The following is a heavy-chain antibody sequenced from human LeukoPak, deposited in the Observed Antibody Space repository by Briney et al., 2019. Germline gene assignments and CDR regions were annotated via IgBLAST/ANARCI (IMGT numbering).Heavy chain of an antibody. D-gene: IGHD2-21*02. CDR1: GYTLTELS. Sequence: GASVKVSCKVSGYTLTELSMHWVRQAPGKGLEWMGGFDPEDGETIYAQKFQGRVTMTEDTSTDTAYMELSSLRSEDTAVYYCASSLAYCGGDCYSSFLYSDYWGQGTLVTVSS. CDR3: ASSLAYCGGDCYSSFLYSDY. V-gene: IGHV1-24*01. J-gene: IGHJ4*02. CDR2: FDPEDGET.